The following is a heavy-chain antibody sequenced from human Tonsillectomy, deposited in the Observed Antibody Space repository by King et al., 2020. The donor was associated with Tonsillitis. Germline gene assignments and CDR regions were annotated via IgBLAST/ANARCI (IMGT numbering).Heavy chain of an antibody. V-gene: IGHV4-4*07. CDR2: IYTSGST. D-gene: IGHD3-3*01. J-gene: IGHJ3*02. CDR3: ARVTDYDFWSGFQTGAFDI. CDR1: GGSISSYY. Sequence: VQLQESGPGLVKPSETLSLTCTVSGGSISSYYWSWIRQPAGKGLEWIGRIYTSGSTNYNPSLKSRVTMSVDTSKNQFSLKLRTVTAADTAVYYCARVTDYDFWSGFQTGAFDIWGQGTMVTVSS.